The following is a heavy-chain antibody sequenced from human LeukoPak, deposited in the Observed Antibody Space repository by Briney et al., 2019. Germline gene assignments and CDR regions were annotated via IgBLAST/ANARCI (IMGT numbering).Heavy chain of an antibody. D-gene: IGHD3-22*01. Sequence: PGRSLRLSCAASGFTFSSYGMHWVRQAPGKGLEWVAVIWYDGSNKYYADSVKGRFTISRDNSKNTLYLQMNSLRAEDTAVYYCARDRYYDSGEPNYYYGMDVWGQGTTVTVSS. J-gene: IGHJ6*02. CDR1: GFTFSSYG. CDR2: IWYDGSNK. V-gene: IGHV3-33*01. CDR3: ARDRYYDSGEPNYYYGMDV.